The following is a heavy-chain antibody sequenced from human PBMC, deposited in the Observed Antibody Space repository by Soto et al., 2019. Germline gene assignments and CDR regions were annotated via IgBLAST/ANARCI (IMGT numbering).Heavy chain of an antibody. J-gene: IGHJ6*02. CDR1: GFTLISYD. V-gene: IGHV3-23*01. CDR2: ISSTGGSA. CDR3: AKADGNTRVDG. Sequence: PGESLKISCSAPGFTLISYDMSWVRQAAGKGLEWASPISSTGGSAYYADSVKGRFTISRDNSKNTLYLQMDSLRAEDTAVYYCAKADGNTRVDGWGQGTKVTVSS.